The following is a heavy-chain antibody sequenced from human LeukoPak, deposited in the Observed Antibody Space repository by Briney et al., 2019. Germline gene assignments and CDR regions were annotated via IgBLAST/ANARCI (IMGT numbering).Heavy chain of an antibody. CDR2: INPSGGVT. CDR1: GYSFTSYH. Sequence: ASVKVSCKASGYSFTSYHIHWVRQAPGQGLEWMGIINPSGGVTNYARKFQGRVTMTREMQTSTVYMELRSLKSEGTAVYYCARSAFPKQPPSVYWGQGKLVTVSS. D-gene: IGHD6-13*01. V-gene: IGHV1-46*01. J-gene: IGHJ4*02. CDR3: ARSAFPKQPPSVY.